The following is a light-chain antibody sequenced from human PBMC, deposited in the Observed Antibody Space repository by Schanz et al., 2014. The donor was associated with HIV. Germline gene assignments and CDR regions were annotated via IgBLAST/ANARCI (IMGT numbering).Light chain of an antibody. CDR1: QSVRGSQ. CDR2: GAS. CDR3: QQYGSSPL. V-gene: IGKV3-20*01. Sequence: EIVLTQSPGTLSLSPGERATLSCRASQSVRGSQLAWDQQKPGQAPRLLIYGASSRATGIADRFSGSGSGTDFTLTISRLEPEDFAVYYCQQYGSSPLFGPGTKVDIK. J-gene: IGKJ3*01.